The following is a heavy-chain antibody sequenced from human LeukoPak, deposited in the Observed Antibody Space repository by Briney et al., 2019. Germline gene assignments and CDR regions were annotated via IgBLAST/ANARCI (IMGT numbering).Heavy chain of an antibody. CDR2: MNPKSGNT. J-gene: IGHJ4*02. CDR1: GYTFINYE. D-gene: IGHD3-9*01. CDR3: ARAHTDYDILTGYYEFDY. Sequence: ASVKFSCKASGYTFINYEINWVRQATGQGLEWMGWMNPKSGNTGYAQKFQGRVTMTRNTSISTAYMELSSLRSEDTAVYYCARAHTDYDILTGYYEFDYWGQGTLVTVSS. V-gene: IGHV1-8*01.